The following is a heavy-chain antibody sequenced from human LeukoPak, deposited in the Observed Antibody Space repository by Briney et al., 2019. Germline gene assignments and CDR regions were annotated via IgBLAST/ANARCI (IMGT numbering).Heavy chain of an antibody. CDR1: GFTFSSYA. J-gene: IGHJ4*02. CDR3: AKRLAAAGTRSVDY. Sequence: PGGSLGLSCAASGFTFSSYAMSWVRHAPGKGLEEASAISGSGGSTYYADSVKGRFTISRDNSKNTLYLQMNSLRAEDTAVYYCAKRLAAAGTRSVDYWGQGTLVTVSS. CDR2: ISGSGGST. V-gene: IGHV3-23*01. D-gene: IGHD6-13*01.